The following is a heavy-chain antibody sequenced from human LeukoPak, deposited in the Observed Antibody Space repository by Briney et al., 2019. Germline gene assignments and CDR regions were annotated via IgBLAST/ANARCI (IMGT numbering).Heavy chain of an antibody. J-gene: IGHJ4*02. Sequence: ASVEVSCKASGYTLTDHHMIWVRQAPGQGLEWMGWIKANSGGIRYAQEFQGRVTMTRDTSISTDYMELSSLRFDDTAIYYCARDPVDGFSHFDYWGQGTLVTVSP. D-gene: IGHD5-24*01. V-gene: IGHV1-2*02. CDR3: ARDPVDGFSHFDY. CDR1: GYTLTDHH. CDR2: IKANSGGI.